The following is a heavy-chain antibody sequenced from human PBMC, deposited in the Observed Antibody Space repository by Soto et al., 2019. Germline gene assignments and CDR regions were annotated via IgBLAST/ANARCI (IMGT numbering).Heavy chain of an antibody. Sequence: GASVKVSCKASGGTFSSYAISWVRQAPGQGLEWMGGIIPIFGTANYAQKFQGRVTITADESTSTAYMELSSLRSEDTAVYYCARLNYYDSSGYYHAGFDYWGQGTLVTVS. V-gene: IGHV1-69*13. J-gene: IGHJ4*02. CDR3: ARLNYYDSSGYYHAGFDY. D-gene: IGHD3-22*01. CDR2: IIPIFGTA. CDR1: GGTFSSYA.